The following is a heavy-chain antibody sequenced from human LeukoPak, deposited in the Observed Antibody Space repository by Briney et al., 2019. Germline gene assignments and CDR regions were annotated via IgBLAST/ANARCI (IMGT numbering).Heavy chain of an antibody. CDR3: ARERLGVVINWFDP. CDR1: GGTFTNYG. CDR2: ISDYNDNT. Sequence: GSVKVSCKASGGTFTNYGIHWVRQAPGQGLEWMGWISDYNDNTNYAQNLQGRVTMTTDTSTSTAYMELSSLRSDDTAVHYCARERLGVVINWFDPWGQGTLVTVSS. J-gene: IGHJ5*02. V-gene: IGHV1-18*01. D-gene: IGHD3-3*01.